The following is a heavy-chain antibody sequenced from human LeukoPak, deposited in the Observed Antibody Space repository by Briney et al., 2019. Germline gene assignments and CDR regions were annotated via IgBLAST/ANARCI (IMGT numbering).Heavy chain of an antibody. CDR3: ARGPTRDASDI. CDR1: GYTFTDYY. J-gene: IGHJ3*02. CDR2: VDPKDGET. Sequence: GATVKISCKASGYTFTDYYMHWVQQAPGKGLEWMGRVDPKDGETIYAEKFQGRVTITADTSTDTAYMEMSSLRSEDTAVYYCARGPTRDASDIWGQGTMVTVSS. D-gene: IGHD3-16*01. V-gene: IGHV1-69-2*01.